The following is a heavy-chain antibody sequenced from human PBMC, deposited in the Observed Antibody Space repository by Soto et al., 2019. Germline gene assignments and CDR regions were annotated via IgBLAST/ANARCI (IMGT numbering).Heavy chain of an antibody. Sequence: QVQLVESGGGVVQPERSLRLSCAASGFTFSSYAMHWVRQAPGKGLEWVAVISYDGYNIFYAYSVKGRFTISRDNSKNTLYLQMNSLRADDTAVYHCAREAEGLDYWGQGALVTVSS. CDR2: ISYDGYNI. CDR1: GFTFSSYA. J-gene: IGHJ4*02. CDR3: AREAEGLDY. V-gene: IGHV3-30-3*01.